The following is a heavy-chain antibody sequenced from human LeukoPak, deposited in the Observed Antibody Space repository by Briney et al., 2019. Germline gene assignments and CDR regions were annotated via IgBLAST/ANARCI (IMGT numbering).Heavy chain of an antibody. V-gene: IGHV3-48*01. J-gene: IGHJ3*02. D-gene: IGHD5-12*01. Sequence: GGSLRLSCAASGFTFSSYSMNWVRQAPGKGLEWVSYISGSSRTIYYADSVKGRFTISRDNAKNSLSLQMNSLRAEDTAVYYCARVQVATHSFDIWGQGTMVTVSS. CDR1: GFTFSSYS. CDR2: ISGSSRTI. CDR3: ARVQVATHSFDI.